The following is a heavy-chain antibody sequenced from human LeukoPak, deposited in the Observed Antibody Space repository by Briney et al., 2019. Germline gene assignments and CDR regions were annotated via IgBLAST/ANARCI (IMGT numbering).Heavy chain of an antibody. CDR2: IYYSGST. CDR3: ARPAGYSGYNYFDY. D-gene: IGHD5-12*01. V-gene: IGHV4-39*01. Sequence: SETLSLACTVSGGSISSSSYYWGWIRQPPGKGLEWIGSIYYSGSTYYNPSLKSRVTISVDTSKNQFSLKLSSVTAADTAVYYCARPAGYSGYNYFDYWGQGTLVTVSS. J-gene: IGHJ4*02. CDR1: GGSISSSSYY.